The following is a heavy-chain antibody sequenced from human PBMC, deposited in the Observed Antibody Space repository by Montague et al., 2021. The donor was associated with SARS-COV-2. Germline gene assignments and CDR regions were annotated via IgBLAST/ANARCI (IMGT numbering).Heavy chain of an antibody. CDR2: IGSAGDT. J-gene: IGHJ6*02. D-gene: IGHD3-9*01. CDR3: ARGLRYFDWSPYGMDV. CDR1: GFTFSSYD. Sequence: SLRLSCAASGFTFSSYDMHWVRQTTGKGLEWVSAIGSAGDTYYPGSVTGRFTISRENAKNSLYLQMNSLRAGDTAAYYCARGLRYFDWSPYGMDVWGQGTTVTVSS. V-gene: IGHV3-13*01.